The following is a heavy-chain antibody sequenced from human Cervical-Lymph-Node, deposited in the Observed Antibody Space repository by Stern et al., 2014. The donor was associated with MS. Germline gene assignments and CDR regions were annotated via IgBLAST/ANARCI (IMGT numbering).Heavy chain of an antibody. CDR2: IWYDGSDK. V-gene: IGHV3-33*01. J-gene: IGHJ4*02. CDR3: ARDTAAVAVPGAVQMGLDY. D-gene: IGHD2-2*01. Sequence: VQLEESGGGVVQPGRSLRLFCAASGFSFSSFAMPWVRQAPGKGLEWVAVIWYDGSDKYYTDSVKGRFTISRDNSKNTLSLQMNSLRAEDTAVYYCARDTAAVAVPGAVQMGLDYWGQGTLVSVSS. CDR1: GFSFSSFA.